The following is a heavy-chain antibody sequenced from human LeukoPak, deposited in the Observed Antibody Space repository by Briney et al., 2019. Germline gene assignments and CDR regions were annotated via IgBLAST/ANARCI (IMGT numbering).Heavy chain of an antibody. V-gene: IGHV4-38-2*02. D-gene: IGHD2-21*01. Sequence: PSETLSLTCTVSGYSISSGYYWGWIRQPPGKGLEWIGSIYHSGSTYYNPSLKSRVTISVDTSKNQFSLKLSSVTAADTAVYYCARGPRLFRPSYFDYWGQGTLVTVSS. CDR3: ARGPRLFRPSYFDY. CDR2: IYHSGST. J-gene: IGHJ4*02. CDR1: GYSISSGYY.